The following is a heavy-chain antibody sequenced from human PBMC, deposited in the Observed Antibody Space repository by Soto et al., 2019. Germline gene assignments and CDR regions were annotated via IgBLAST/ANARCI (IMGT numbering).Heavy chain of an antibody. CDR3: TSSLSSAV. Sequence: GGSQRLSCAGFGFTFSTAWRNWVRQAPGKGLEWVGRIATKTDGETTDYAAPVKGRFTISRDDSKSTLFLQMNSLKTEDTALYYCTSSLSSAVWGQGALVTVSS. D-gene: IGHD6-13*01. CDR2: IATKTDGETT. V-gene: IGHV3-15*07. J-gene: IGHJ4*02. CDR1: GFTFSTAW.